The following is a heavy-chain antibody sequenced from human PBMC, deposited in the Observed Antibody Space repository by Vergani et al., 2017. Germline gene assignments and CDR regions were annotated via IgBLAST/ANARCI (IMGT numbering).Heavy chain of an antibody. CDR3: ASQYYYDSSGKRGY. Sequence: EVDLVESGGGLAQPGGSLRLSCEASGITFWKFGMHWVRQGPGKGLEWVSGINWNGGSTGYADSVKGRFTISRDNAKNSLYLQMNSLRAEDTALYYCASQYYYDSSGKRGYWGQGTLVTVSS. CDR1: GITFWKFG. J-gene: IGHJ4*02. CDR2: INWNGGST. D-gene: IGHD3-22*01. V-gene: IGHV3-20*04.